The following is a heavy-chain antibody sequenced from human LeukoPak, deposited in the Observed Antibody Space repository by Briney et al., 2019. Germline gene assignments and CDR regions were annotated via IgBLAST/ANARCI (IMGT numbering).Heavy chain of an antibody. J-gene: IGHJ3*02. Sequence: PSETLSLTCTVSGGSISSYYWSWLRQPPGKGLEWIGYIYYSGSTNYNPSLKSRVTISVDTSKNQFSLKLSSVTAADTAVYYCARDLAAAGTSDALDIWGQGTMVTVSS. CDR1: GGSISSYY. CDR2: IYYSGST. D-gene: IGHD6-13*01. V-gene: IGHV4-59*01. CDR3: ARDLAAAGTSDALDI.